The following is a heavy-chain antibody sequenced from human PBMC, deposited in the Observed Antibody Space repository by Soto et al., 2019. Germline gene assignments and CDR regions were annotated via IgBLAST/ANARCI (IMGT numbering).Heavy chain of an antibody. V-gene: IGHV4-59*01. D-gene: IGHD6-25*01. CDR2: IYYDGST. CDR1: GGSISTYY. Sequence: PSETLSLTCTVSGGSISTYYWSWIRQPPGKGLEWIGYIYYDGSTSYNPSLRSRVTISVDTSKNQFSLILSSATSADTAVYYCARDQLSSGLYVWFDPWGQGTLVTVSS. CDR3: ARDQLSSGLYVWFDP. J-gene: IGHJ5*02.